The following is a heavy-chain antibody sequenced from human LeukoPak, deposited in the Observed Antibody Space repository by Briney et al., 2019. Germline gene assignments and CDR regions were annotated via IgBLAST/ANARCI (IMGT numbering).Heavy chain of an antibody. J-gene: IGHJ6*03. CDR1: GFTFDDYA. V-gene: IGHV3-9*01. CDR3: ARSGGSGSADYYYYYMDV. D-gene: IGHD3-10*01. CDR2: ISWHSGTI. Sequence: GGSLRLSCAASGFTFDDYAMHWVRQVPGKGLEWVSGISWHSGTIVYADSVKGRFTISRDNAKNSLYLQMNSLRAEDTAVYYCARSGGSGSADYYYYYMDVWGKGTTVTVSS.